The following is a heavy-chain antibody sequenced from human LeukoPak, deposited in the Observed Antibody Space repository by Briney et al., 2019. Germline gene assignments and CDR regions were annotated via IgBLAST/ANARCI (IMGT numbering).Heavy chain of an antibody. CDR2: IKQDGTEK. D-gene: IGHD1-26*01. CDR1: GFTFSSYW. J-gene: IGHJ5*01. Sequence: GGSLRLSCAASGFTFSSYWMSWVRQAPGKGLEWVANIKQDGTEKNYVDSVKGRFTISRVNAKNSLNLQMNSLRAEDTAVYYCARQVGATGDWFDSWGQGTLVTVSS. CDR3: ARQVGATGDWFDS. V-gene: IGHV3-7*01.